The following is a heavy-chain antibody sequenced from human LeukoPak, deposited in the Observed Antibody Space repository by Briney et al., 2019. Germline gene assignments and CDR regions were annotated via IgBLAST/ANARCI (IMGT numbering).Heavy chain of an antibody. CDR3: AGESRYQLLYGASYYMDV. D-gene: IGHD2-2*02. V-gene: IGHV3-53*01. J-gene: IGHJ6*03. CDR2: IYSGGST. Sequence: PGGSLRLSCAASGFTVSSNYMSWVRQAPGKGLEWVSVIYSGGSTYYADSVKGRFTISRDNSKNTLYLQMNSLRAEDTAVYYCAGESRYQLLYGASYYMDVWGKGTTVTVSS. CDR1: GFTVSSNY.